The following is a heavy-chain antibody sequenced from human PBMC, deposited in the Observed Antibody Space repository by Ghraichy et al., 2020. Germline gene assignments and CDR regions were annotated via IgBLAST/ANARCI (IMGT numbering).Heavy chain of an antibody. CDR3: AKTRFEWGGDFDY. CDR1: GFTFRSCG. D-gene: IGHD3-3*01. V-gene: IGHV3-23*01. CDR2: ISGSGGSK. Sequence: GGSLRLSCVASGFTFRSCGMSWVRQAPGKGLESVSVISGSGGSKYYADSVKGRFTISRDNSKNTLYLQMNNLRAEDTAIYYCAKTRFEWGGDFDYWGQGTLVTVSS. J-gene: IGHJ4*02.